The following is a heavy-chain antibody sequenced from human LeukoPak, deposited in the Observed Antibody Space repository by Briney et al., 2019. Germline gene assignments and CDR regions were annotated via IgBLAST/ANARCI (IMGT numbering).Heavy chain of an antibody. Sequence: GASVKVSCKASGYTFTSYYMHWVRQAPGQGLEWMGIINPSGGSTSYAQKFQGRVTMTRDTSTSTVYMELSSLRSEDTAVYYCARDLEGSSFTWIQSSTPHAFHYWGQGTLVTVSS. CDR3: ARDLEGSSFTWIQSSTPHAFHY. V-gene: IGHV1-46*01. D-gene: IGHD5-18*01. CDR1: GYTFTSYY. J-gene: IGHJ4*02. CDR2: INPSGGST.